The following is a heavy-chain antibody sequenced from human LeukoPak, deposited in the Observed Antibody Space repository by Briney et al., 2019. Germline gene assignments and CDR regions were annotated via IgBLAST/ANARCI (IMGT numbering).Heavy chain of an antibody. J-gene: IGHJ4*02. V-gene: IGHV4-59*08. CDR1: GGSISSYY. CDR2: IYYSGST. CDR3: ARSYYDSSGYLAAPYFDY. Sequence: PSETLSLTCTVSGGSISSYYWSWIRQPPGKGLEWIGYIYYSGSTNYNPSLKSRVTISVDTSKNQFSLKLSSVTAADTAVYYCARSYYDSSGYLAAPYFDYWGQGTLVTVSS. D-gene: IGHD3-22*01.